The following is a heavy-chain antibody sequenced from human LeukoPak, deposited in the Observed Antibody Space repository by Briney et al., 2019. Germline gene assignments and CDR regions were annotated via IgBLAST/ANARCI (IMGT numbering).Heavy chain of an antibody. Sequence: SQTLSLTCTVSGGSISSGDYYWSWIRQPPGKGLEWIGYIYYSGSTNYNPSLKSRVTISVDTSKNQFSLKLSSVTAADTAVYYCARVGLPEGYYYYYYMDVWGKGTTVTVSS. CDR3: ARVGLPEGYYYYYYMDV. D-gene: IGHD3-10*01. V-gene: IGHV4-30-4*01. J-gene: IGHJ6*03. CDR2: IYYSGST. CDR1: GGSISSGDYY.